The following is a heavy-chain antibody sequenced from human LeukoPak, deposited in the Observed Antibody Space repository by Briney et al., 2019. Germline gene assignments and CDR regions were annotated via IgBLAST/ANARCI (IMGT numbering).Heavy chain of an antibody. D-gene: IGHD3-10*01. CDR3: ARYYGGYYFDY. CDR2: IYYSGST. V-gene: IGHV4-39*01. J-gene: IGHJ4*02. Sequence: SETLSLTCTVSGGSISSSSYSWGWIRQPPGKGLEWIGSIYYSGSTYYNPSLKSRVTISVDTSKNQFSLKLSSVTAADTAVYYCARYYGGYYFDYWGQGTLVTVSS. CDR1: GGSISSSSYS.